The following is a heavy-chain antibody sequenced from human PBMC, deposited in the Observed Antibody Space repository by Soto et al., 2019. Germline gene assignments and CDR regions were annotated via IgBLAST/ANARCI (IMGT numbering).Heavy chain of an antibody. V-gene: IGHV1-2*02. Sequence: QVQLVQSGAEVKKPGASVKVSCKASGYTFTGHYMHWVRQAPGQGLEWMGWINPNSGGTNYAQKFQGRVTMTRDTSISTAYMELSRLRSDDTAVYYCARDRLTYRILNWFDPWGQGTLVTVSS. CDR1: GYTFTGHY. J-gene: IGHJ5*02. CDR3: ARDRLTYRILNWFDP. CDR2: INPNSGGT. D-gene: IGHD2-15*01.